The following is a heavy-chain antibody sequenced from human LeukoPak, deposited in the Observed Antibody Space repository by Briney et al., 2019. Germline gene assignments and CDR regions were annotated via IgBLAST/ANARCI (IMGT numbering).Heavy chain of an antibody. D-gene: IGHD3-3*01. CDR1: GGSISSSYY. CDR3: ARDHDFWSGYLGYYYYGMDV. Sequence: PSGTLSLTCAVSGGSISSSYYWSWIRQPPGKGLEWIGYIYYSGSTNYNPSLKSRVTISVDTSKNQFSLKLSSVTAADTAVYYCARDHDFWSGYLGYYYYGMDVWGQGTTVTVSS. V-gene: IGHV4-61*01. CDR2: IYYSGST. J-gene: IGHJ6*02.